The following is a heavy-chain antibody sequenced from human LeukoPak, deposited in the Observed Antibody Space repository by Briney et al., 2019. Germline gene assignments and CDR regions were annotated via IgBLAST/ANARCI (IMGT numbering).Heavy chain of an antibody. Sequence: GGSLRLSCAASVLIYSSYTMNWVRQAPGKGLEWVSSISTSSSYIYYADSVKGRVTISRDHAKNSLYLQMNSLRAEDTAVYSCARSFRGHYDSSGYDYWGQGTLVTVSS. V-gene: IGHV3-21*01. CDR2: ISTSSSYI. CDR3: ARSFRGHYDSSGYDY. J-gene: IGHJ4*02. D-gene: IGHD3-22*01. CDR1: VLIYSSYT.